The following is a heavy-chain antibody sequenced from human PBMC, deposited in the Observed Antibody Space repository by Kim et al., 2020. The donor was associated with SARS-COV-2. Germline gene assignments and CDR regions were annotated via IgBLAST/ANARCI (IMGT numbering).Heavy chain of an antibody. CDR3: ARGSEASLYCSGGSCPFAY. CDR2: IYSSGSTNYNPSGST. D-gene: IGHD2-15*01. J-gene: IGHJ4*02. CDR1: GGSISTYY. Sequence: SETLSLTCTVSGGSISTYYWSWIRQSPGKGLEWIGYIYSSGSTNYNPSGSTNYNPSLKGRVTISVDTSKNQFSLRLNSVTTADTAVYYCARGSEASLYCSGGSCPFAYWGQGTLVTVAS. V-gene: IGHV4-59*01.